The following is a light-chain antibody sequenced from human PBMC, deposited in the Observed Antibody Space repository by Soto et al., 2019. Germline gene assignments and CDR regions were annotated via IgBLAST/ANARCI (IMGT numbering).Light chain of an antibody. V-gene: IGKV1-9*01. CDR1: RDISTY. J-gene: IGKJ3*01. CDR2: AAS. Sequence: DIQLTQSPSFLSASVGTRVTITCRASRDISTYLAWYQQKPGKAPKLLLYAASTLQSGVPSRISGSGSETEFTLTISSLQPEDFATYYCQQVKSYPFTFGPGTKVDVK. CDR3: QQVKSYPFT.